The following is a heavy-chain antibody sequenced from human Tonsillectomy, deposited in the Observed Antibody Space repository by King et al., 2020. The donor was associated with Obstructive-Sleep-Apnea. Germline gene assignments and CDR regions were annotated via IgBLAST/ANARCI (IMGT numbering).Heavy chain of an antibody. Sequence: VQLQESGPGLVKPSETLSLTCTVSGGSISSYYWSWIRLPPGKGLEWIGYIYYSGSTNYNPSLKSRVTISVDTSKNQFSLKLSSLTAADTAVYYCARHRFGSTGLLYFDFWGQGTLVTVSS. D-gene: IGHD3-16*01. CDR1: GGSISSYY. J-gene: IGHJ4*02. CDR3: ARHRFGSTGLLYFDF. V-gene: IGHV4-59*08. CDR2: IYYSGST.